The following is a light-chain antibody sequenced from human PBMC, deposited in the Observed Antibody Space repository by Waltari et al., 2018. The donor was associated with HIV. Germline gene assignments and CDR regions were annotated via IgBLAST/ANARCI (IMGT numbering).Light chain of an antibody. CDR2: EFG. Sequence: QSALTQPASVSGSPGQSITISCTGTSRDIGAYNYVSWYQQHPGKAPKLIIYEFGPRPSGVSDRVSGSKSGNTASLTIAGLQSEDEADYHCCAYAGPTGLSEVFGGGTKLTVL. CDR1: SRDIGAYNY. CDR3: CAYAGPTGLSEV. V-gene: IGLV2-23*02. J-gene: IGLJ2*01.